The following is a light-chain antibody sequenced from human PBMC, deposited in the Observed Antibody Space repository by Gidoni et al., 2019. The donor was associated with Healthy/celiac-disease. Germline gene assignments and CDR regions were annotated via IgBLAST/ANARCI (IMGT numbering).Light chain of an antibody. CDR3: SSYTSRNKV. Sequence: QSALTQPASVSGSPGQSITISCTGTSSDVGGYNYVSWYQQHPGKAPKLMIYDVSNRPSGVSNRFSGSKSGNTASLTISGLQAEDEADYYCSSYTSRNKVFGTGTKVTVL. CDR1: SSDVGGYNY. J-gene: IGLJ1*01. V-gene: IGLV2-14*03. CDR2: DVS.